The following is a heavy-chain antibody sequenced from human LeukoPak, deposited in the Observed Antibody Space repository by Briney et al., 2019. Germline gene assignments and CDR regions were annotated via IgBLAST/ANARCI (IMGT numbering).Heavy chain of an antibody. CDR1: GFTFTTYA. CDR2: TRATAGST. D-gene: IGHD5-18*01. CDR3: AKGGYTSPFAS. Sequence: PGGSLRLSCAASGFTFTTYAMTWVRQAPGKGLEWVSTTRATAGSTYYADSVVGRFSISRDNSKNTLSLQMNSLRAEDTAVYYCAKGGYTSPFASWGQGTLVTVSS. J-gene: IGHJ4*02. V-gene: IGHV3-23*01.